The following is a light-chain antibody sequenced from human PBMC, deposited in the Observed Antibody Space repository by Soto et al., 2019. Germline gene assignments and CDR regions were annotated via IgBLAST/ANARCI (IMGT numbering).Light chain of an antibody. CDR1: QSVSSN. CDR3: QQYGSSPRIS. V-gene: IGKV3-20*01. CDR2: GAS. J-gene: IGKJ1*01. Sequence: TQSPVTLSVSPGERATVSCRASQSVSSNLAWYQQKPGQAPRLLIYGASTRATGIPDRFSGSGSGTDFTLTISRLEPEDFALYYCQQYGSSPRISFGQGTKVDI.